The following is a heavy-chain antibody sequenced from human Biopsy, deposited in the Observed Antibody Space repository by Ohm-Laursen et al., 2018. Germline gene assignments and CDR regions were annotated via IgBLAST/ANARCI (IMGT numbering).Heavy chain of an antibody. V-gene: IGHV1-2*02. J-gene: IGHJ4*02. CDR1: SYTFTDYN. CDR3: ARDPLDGHKHFDY. D-gene: IGHD5-24*01. CDR2: INCKTGAT. Sequence: ASVKVSCKASSYTFTDYNIHWMRQAPGQGLEGLGYINCKTGATNYAQKFQGTATMTRDTSISTAYLALGSLRSADTAIYYCARDPLDGHKHFDYWGQGSLATVSS.